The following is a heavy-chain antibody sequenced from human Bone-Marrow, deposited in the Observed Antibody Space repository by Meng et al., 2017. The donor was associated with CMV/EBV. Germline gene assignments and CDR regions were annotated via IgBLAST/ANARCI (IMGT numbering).Heavy chain of an antibody. D-gene: IGHD6-13*01. J-gene: IGHJ6*01. CDR2: IKQDGSEK. V-gene: IGHV3-7*01. Sequence: GESLKISCAASGFTFSSYWMSWVRQAPGKGLEWVANIKQDGSEKYYVDSVKGRFTISRDNAKNSLYLQMNSLRVEDTAVYYCARDSGSIAAAADYYYYGMDVWGQGPTVTVYS. CDR1: GFTFSSYW. CDR3: ARDSGSIAAAADYYYYGMDV.